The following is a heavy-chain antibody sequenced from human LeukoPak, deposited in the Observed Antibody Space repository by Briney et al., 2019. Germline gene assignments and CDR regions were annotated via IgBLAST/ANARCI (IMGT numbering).Heavy chain of an antibody. D-gene: IGHD3-16*02. V-gene: IGHV3-23*01. CDR3: AKGFRVTFGGVIVTSCYFDY. CDR2: IRDMGEST. CDR1: GFTFSSYA. Sequence: PARSLILSCAASGFTFSSYAMSWVRQAPGKGLEWVSAIRDMGESTYYADSVKGRFTISRDNSKNTLYLQMNSLRAEDTAVYYCAKGFRVTFGGVIVTSCYFDYWGQGDLVTVAS. J-gene: IGHJ4*02.